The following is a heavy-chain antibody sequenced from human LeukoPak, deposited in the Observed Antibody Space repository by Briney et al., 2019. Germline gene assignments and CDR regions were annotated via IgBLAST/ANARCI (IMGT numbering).Heavy chain of an antibody. Sequence: ASETLSLTCAVYGGSFSGSYWYWIRQPPGKGLESIGEINDSGSTNYNPSLKSRVTISVDTSKNQFSLKLSSVTAADTAVYYCARESGTYSYGTFDIWGQGTMVTVSS. V-gene: IGHV4-34*01. CDR2: INDSGST. CDR1: GGSFSGSY. D-gene: IGHD1-26*01. CDR3: ARESGTYSYGTFDI. J-gene: IGHJ3*02.